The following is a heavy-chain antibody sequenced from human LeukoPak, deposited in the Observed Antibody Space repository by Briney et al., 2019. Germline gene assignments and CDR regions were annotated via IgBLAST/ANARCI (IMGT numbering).Heavy chain of an antibody. Sequence: SETLSLTCTVSGGSISSGSYYLSWIRQPAEKGLEWIGRIYTSGSTNYNPSLKSRVTISVDTSKNQFSLKLSSVTAADTAVYYCASHTDYYYYYYMDVWGKGTTVTVSS. CDR2: IYTSGST. J-gene: IGHJ6*03. CDR1: GGSISSGSYY. CDR3: ASHTDYYYYYYMDV. V-gene: IGHV4-61*02.